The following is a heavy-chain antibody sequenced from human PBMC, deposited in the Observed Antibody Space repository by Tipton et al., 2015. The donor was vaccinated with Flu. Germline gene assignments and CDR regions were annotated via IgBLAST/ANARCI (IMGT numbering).Heavy chain of an antibody. CDR3: ARGDRIGWFYLDS. J-gene: IGHJ4*02. CDR2: ISGGSTTI. D-gene: IGHD6-19*01. Sequence: SLRLSCVGSGFKFSDYDVSWFRQAPGKGLEWLSFISGGSTTIYYSDSVKGRFTISRDNTRNSLYLQMNSLRAEDTAIYYCARGDRIGWFYLDSWGQGTLVTVSS. CDR1: GFKFSDYD. V-gene: IGHV3-48*03.